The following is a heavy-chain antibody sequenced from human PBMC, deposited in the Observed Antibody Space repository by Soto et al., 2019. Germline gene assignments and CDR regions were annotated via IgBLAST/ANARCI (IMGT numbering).Heavy chain of an antibody. Sequence: SGGSLRLSCAASGFTFSSYGMHWVRQAPGKGLEWVAVISYDGSNKYYADSVKGRFTISRDNSKNTLYLQMNSLRAEDTAVYYCAKDIHYYYDSSGYYSDYYYGMDVWGQGTTVTVSS. CDR1: GFTFSSYG. CDR2: ISYDGSNK. CDR3: AKDIHYYYDSSGYYSDYYYGMDV. D-gene: IGHD3-22*01. V-gene: IGHV3-30*18. J-gene: IGHJ6*02.